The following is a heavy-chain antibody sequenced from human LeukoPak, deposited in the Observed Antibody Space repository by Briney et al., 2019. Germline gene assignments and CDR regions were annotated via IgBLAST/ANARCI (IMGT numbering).Heavy chain of an antibody. CDR3: ARGGTYYYDSSGNHGYYYYMDV. Sequence: ASVKVSCKASGYTFTGYYMHWVRQAPGQGLEWMGGIIPIFGTANYAQKFQGRVTITADKSTSTAYMELSSLRSEDTAVYYCARGGTYYYDSSGNHGYYYYMDVWGKGTTVTVSS. V-gene: IGHV1-69*06. J-gene: IGHJ6*03. CDR1: GYTFTGYY. CDR2: IIPIFGTA. D-gene: IGHD3-22*01.